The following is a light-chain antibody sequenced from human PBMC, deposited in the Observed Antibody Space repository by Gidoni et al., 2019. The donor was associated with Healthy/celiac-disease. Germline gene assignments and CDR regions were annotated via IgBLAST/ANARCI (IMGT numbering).Light chain of an antibody. Sequence: DTQMTQSPSSLSASVGDRVTITCRASQSISSYLNWYQQKPGKAPKLLIYAASSLQSGVPSRFSGSGSGTDCTLTISSLQPEDFATCYCQQSYSTPFTFGPGTKVDIK. CDR2: AAS. V-gene: IGKV1-39*01. J-gene: IGKJ3*01. CDR1: QSISSY. CDR3: QQSYSTPFT.